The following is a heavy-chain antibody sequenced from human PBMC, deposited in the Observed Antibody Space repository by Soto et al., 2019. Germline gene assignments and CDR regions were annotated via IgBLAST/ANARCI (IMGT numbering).Heavy chain of an antibody. D-gene: IGHD1-1*01. CDR1: GFTFSSYA. V-gene: IGHV3-23*01. Sequence: GGSLRLSCAASGFTFSSYAMSWVRQAPGKGLEWVSAISGSGGSTYYADSVKGRFTISRDNSKNTLYLQMNSLRAEDTAVYYCAKGGGNDEWAYYYGMDVWGQGTTVTVSS. CDR3: AKGGGNDEWAYYYGMDV. J-gene: IGHJ6*02. CDR2: ISGSGGST.